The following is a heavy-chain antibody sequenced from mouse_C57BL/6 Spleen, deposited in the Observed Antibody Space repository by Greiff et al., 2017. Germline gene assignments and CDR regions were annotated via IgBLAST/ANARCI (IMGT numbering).Heavy chain of an antibody. Sequence: QVQLQQSGAELARPGASVKLSCKASGYTFTSYGISWVKQRTGQGLEWIGEIYPRSGNTYYNEKFKGKGTLTADKSSSTASMVLRSLTSETSAVYFCASPHYYGSSYVSYLYFDVWGTGTTVTVSS. V-gene: IGHV1-81*01. CDR1: GYTFTSYG. J-gene: IGHJ1*03. D-gene: IGHD1-1*01. CDR2: IYPRSGNT. CDR3: ASPHYYGSSYVSYLYFDV.